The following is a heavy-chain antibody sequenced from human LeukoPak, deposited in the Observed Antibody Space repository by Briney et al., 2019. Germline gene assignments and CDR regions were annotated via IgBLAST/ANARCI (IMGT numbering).Heavy chain of an antibody. V-gene: IGHV3-15*01. D-gene: IGHD2-2*01. CDR3: TTDVSEYCSSTSCYRVY. CDR2: IKSKTDGGTT. CDR1: GFTFSNAW. Sequence: GGSLRLSCAASGFTFSNAWMSWVRQAPGKVLEWVGRIKSKTDGGTTDYAAPVKGRFTISRDDSKNTLYLQMNSLKTEDTAVYYCTTDVSEYCSSTSCYRVYWGQGTLVTVSS. J-gene: IGHJ4*02.